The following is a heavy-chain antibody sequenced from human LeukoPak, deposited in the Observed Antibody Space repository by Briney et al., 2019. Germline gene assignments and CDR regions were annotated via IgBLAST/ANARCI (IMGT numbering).Heavy chain of an antibody. CDR1: GGTFSSYA. Sequence: GASMKVSCKASGGTFSSYAISWVRQAPGQGLEWMGGIIPIFGTANYAQKFQGRVTITADESTSTAYMELSSLRSEDTAVYYCARREAPDAFDIWGQGTMVTVSS. V-gene: IGHV1-69*13. CDR3: ARREAPDAFDI. J-gene: IGHJ3*02. CDR2: IIPIFGTA.